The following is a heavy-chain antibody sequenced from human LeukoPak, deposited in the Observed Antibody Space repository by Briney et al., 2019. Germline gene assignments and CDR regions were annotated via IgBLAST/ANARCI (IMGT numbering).Heavy chain of an antibody. CDR2: ISSSGITI. D-gene: IGHD3-22*01. J-gene: IGHJ3*02. V-gene: IGHV3-48*03. CDR1: GFTFSSYD. Sequence: HAGGSLRLSCAASGFTFSSYDMNWVRQAPGKGLEWVSYISSSGITIFYADSVKGRFTISRDNAKNSLYLQMNSLRAEDTAFYYCARESSGGYYFDVFDIWGQGTMVTVSS. CDR3: ARESSGGYYFDVFDI.